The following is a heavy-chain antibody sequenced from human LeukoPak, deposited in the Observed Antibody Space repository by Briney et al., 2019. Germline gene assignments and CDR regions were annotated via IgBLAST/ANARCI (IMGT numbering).Heavy chain of an antibody. CDR1: GFTFSSYW. V-gene: IGHV3-7*01. CDR3: ARDSRFVGYYYMDV. CDR2: IKQDGSEK. D-gene: IGHD3-10*01. J-gene: IGHJ6*03. Sequence: RPGGSLRLSCAASGFTFSSYWMSWVRQAPGKGLEWVANIKQDGSEKYYVDSVKGRFTISRDNAKNSLYLQMNSLRAEDTAVYYCARDSRFVGYYYMDVWGKGTTVTVSS.